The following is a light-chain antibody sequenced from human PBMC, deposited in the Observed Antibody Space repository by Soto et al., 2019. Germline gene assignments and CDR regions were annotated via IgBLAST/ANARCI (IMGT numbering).Light chain of an antibody. V-gene: IGKV3-11*01. CDR3: QQRYNWPQT. CDR1: QSVSRT. Sequence: EVVLTQSPATLSLSPGERANLSCRTSQSVSRTLAWYQQKSGQAPRLLIYDASNRATGIPTRFSGSGSGTDFTLTISSLEPEDFAVYYCQQRYNWPQTFGQGKKVEIK. CDR2: DAS. J-gene: IGKJ1*01.